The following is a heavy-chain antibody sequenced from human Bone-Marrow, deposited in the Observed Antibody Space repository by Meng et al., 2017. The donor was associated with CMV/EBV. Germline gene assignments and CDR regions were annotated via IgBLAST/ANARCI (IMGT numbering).Heavy chain of an antibody. V-gene: IGHV1-2*02. CDR3: ARYYSSSWIDAFDI. CDR2: INPNSGGT. Sequence: ASVKVSCKASGYTFTGYYMHWVRQAPGQGLEWMGWINPNSGGTNYAQKFQGRVTMTRDTSISTAYMELSRLRSDDTAVYYCARYYSSSWIDAFDIWGQGKMVTV. J-gene: IGHJ3*02. CDR1: GYTFTGYY. D-gene: IGHD6-13*01.